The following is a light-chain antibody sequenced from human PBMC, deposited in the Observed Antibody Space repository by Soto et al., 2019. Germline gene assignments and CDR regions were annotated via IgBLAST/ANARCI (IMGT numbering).Light chain of an antibody. J-gene: IGKJ2*01. CDR3: QQYYSTSYT. Sequence: DIVMTHSPDSLAVSLGESATINCKSSQSVLYSSNNNTSFACYHQKPGQPPKQLLYWASTRESGVPDRFSGSEYGTDCTLTISSMQAEDVAVYYCQQYYSTSYTFGQGTKLEIK. V-gene: IGKV4-1*01. CDR2: WAS. CDR1: QSVLYSSNNNTS.